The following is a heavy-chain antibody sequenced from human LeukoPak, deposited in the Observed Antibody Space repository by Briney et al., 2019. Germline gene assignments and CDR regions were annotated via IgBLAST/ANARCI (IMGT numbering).Heavy chain of an antibody. Sequence: PGGSLRLSCAAAGFTFSSYEMNWVRQAPGKGLEWVSHISSTTGSTIYYADSVKGRFTISRDNAKNSLYLQMNSLRAEDTAVYYCARATSLDYWGQGTLVTVSS. CDR2: ISSTTGSTI. D-gene: IGHD6-6*01. J-gene: IGHJ4*02. CDR1: GFTFSSYE. V-gene: IGHV3-48*03. CDR3: ARATSLDY.